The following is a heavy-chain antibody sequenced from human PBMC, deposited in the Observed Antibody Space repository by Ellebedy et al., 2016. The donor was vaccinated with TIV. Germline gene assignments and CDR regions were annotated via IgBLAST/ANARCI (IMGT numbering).Heavy chain of an antibody. D-gene: IGHD3-3*01. J-gene: IGHJ6*02. CDR1: GGSFSGNY. CDR3: ARGALAILGVVTGYYGLDV. V-gene: IGHV4-34*01. CDR2: INDRGST. Sequence: MPSETLSLTCAVYGGSFSGNYWSWICQPPGKGLEWIGEINDRGSTNYNPSLKSRVTISVDTSKNQFSLKLTSVSAADTAVYYCARGALAILGVVTGYYGLDVWGQGTTVTVSS.